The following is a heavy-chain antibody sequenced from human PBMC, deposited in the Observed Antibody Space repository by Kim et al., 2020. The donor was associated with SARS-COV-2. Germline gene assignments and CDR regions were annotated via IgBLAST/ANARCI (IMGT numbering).Heavy chain of an antibody. CDR1: GFTFSSYS. V-gene: IGHV3-48*04. Sequence: GGSLRLSCAASGFTFSSYSMNWVRQAPGKGLEWVSYISSSSSTIYYADSVKGRFTISRDNAKNSLYLQMNSLRAEDTAVYYCAREGFYDFWSGKRGDYFDYWGQGTLVTVSS. CDR3: AREGFYDFWSGKRGDYFDY. J-gene: IGHJ4*02. D-gene: IGHD3-3*01. CDR2: ISSSSSTI.